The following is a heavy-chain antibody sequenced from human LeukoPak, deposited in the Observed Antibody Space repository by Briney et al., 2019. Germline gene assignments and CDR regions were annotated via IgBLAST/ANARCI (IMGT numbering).Heavy chain of an antibody. CDR2: INPNSGGT. J-gene: IGHJ5*02. CDR3: ARDTQPVVSSGWYTVNWFDP. CDR1: GYTFTGYY. V-gene: IGHV1-2*02. Sequence: ASVKVSCKASGYTFTGYYMHWVRQAPGQGLEWMGWINPNSGGTNYAQKFQGRVTMTRDTSISTAYMELSRLRSDDTAVYYCARDTQPVVSSGWYTVNWFDPWGQGTLVTVSS. D-gene: IGHD6-19*01.